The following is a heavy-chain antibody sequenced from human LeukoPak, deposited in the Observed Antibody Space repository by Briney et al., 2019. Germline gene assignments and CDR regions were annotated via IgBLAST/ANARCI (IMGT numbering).Heavy chain of an antibody. CDR1: GGSVTSGTYY. CDR3: ARDVGGYRYGYRPTELYWYFDL. D-gene: IGHD5-18*01. V-gene: IGHV4-61*02. J-gene: IGHJ2*01. Sequence: SETLSLTCTVSGGSVTSGTYYWSWMRQPAGKGLEWIGRIYTRGSTNYNPSLMSRVSISVDTSKNQFSLKLSSVTAADTAVYYCARDVGGYRYGYRPTELYWYFDLWGRGTLVTVSS. CDR2: IYTRGST.